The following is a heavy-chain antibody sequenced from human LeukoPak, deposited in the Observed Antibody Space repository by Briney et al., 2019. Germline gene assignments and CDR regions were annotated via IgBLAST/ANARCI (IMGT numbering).Heavy chain of an antibody. J-gene: IGHJ4*02. CDR2: ISGSGGST. CDR1: GFTFSSYA. D-gene: IGHD6-19*01. Sequence: RGSLRLSCAASGFTFSSYAMSWVRQAPGKGLEWVSAISGSGGSTYYADSVKGRFTISRDNSKNTLYLQMNSLRAEDTAVYYCAKTVAETTDYFDYWGQGTLVTVSS. V-gene: IGHV3-23*01. CDR3: AKTVAETTDYFDY.